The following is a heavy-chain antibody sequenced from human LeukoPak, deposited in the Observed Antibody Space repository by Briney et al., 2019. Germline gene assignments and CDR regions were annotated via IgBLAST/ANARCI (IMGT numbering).Heavy chain of an antibody. CDR1: GYTFTGYY. V-gene: IGHV1-2*02. D-gene: IGHD2-2*01. Sequence: ASVKVSCKASGYTFTGYYMHWVRQAPGQGLEWMGWINPNGGGTNYAQKFQGRVTMTRDTSISTAYMELSRLRSDDTAVYYCARGLYCSSTSCYRFDHWGQGTLVTVSS. CDR3: ARGLYCSSTSCYRFDH. J-gene: IGHJ5*02. CDR2: INPNGGGT.